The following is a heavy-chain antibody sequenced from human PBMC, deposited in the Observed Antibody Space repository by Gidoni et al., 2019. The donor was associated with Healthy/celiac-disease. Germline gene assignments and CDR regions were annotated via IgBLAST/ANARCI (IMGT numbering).Heavy chain of an antibody. CDR1: GYSISSGYY. CDR3: ARDRSSSVS. CDR2: IYHSGST. J-gene: IGHJ5*02. D-gene: IGHD6-6*01. Sequence: QVQLQESGPGLVKPSETLSLTCTVSGYSISSGYYWGWIRQPPGKGLEWIGSIYHSGSTYYNPSLKSRVTISVDTSKNQFSLKLSSVTAADTAVYYCARDRSSSVSWGQGTLVTVSS. V-gene: IGHV4-38-2*02.